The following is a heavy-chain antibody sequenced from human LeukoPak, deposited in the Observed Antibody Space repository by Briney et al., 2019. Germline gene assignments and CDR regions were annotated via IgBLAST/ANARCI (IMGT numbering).Heavy chain of an antibody. Sequence: GGSLRLSCAASGFTFSSYAMHWVRQAPGKGLEWVAVISYDGSNKYYADSVKGRFTVSRDNPKNTLYLQMNSLRAEDTAVYYCAKQRDYYDSSGYYRGYYFDYWGQGTLVTVSS. J-gene: IGHJ4*02. CDR2: ISYDGSNK. D-gene: IGHD3-22*01. V-gene: IGHV3-30-3*02. CDR1: GFTFSSYA. CDR3: AKQRDYYDSSGYYRGYYFDY.